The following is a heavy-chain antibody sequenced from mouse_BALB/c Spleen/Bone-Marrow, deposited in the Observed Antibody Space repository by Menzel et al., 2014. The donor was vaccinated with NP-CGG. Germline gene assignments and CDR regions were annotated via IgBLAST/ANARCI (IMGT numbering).Heavy chain of an antibody. CDR2: IDPSDSET. V-gene: IGHV1-69*02. D-gene: IGHD1-2*01. Sequence: QVQLQQSGAELVKPGAPVKLSCKTSGYTFTSYWMSWVKQRPGRGLEWIGRIDPSDSETHYNQKFKDKATLTVDKSSSTAYIQLSSLTPEDSAVYYCARDYGYYFDYWGQGTTLTVSS. CDR3: ARDYGYYFDY. CDR1: GYTFTSYW. J-gene: IGHJ2*01.